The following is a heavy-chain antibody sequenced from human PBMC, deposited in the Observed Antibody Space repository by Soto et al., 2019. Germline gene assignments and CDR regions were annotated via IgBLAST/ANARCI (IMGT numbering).Heavy chain of an antibody. D-gene: IGHD3-3*01. CDR1: GFTFSNAW. Sequence: EVQLVESGGGLVKPGGSLRLSCAASGFTFSNAWMSWVRQAPGKGLEWVGRIKSKTDGGTTDYAAPVKGRFTISRDDSKNTLYLRMNSLKTEDTAVYYCTTVYYDFWWRDYWGQGTLVTVSS. J-gene: IGHJ4*02. CDR3: TTVYYDFWWRDY. CDR2: IKSKTDGGTT. V-gene: IGHV3-15*01.